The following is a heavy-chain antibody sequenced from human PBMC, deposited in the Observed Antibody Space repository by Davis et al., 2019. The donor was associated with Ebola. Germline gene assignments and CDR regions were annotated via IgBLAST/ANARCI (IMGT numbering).Heavy chain of an antibody. CDR1: GGSISSYY. V-gene: IGHV4-4*07. J-gene: IGHJ2*01. CDR2: IYTSGST. CDR3: ARDQGYCSSTSCLWYFDL. Sequence: PSETLSLTCTVSGGSISSYYWSWIRQPAGKGLEWIGRIYTSGSTNYNPSLKSRVTMSVDTSKNQFSLKLSSVTAADTAVYYCARDQGYCSSTSCLWYFDLWGRGTLVTVSS. D-gene: IGHD2-2*01.